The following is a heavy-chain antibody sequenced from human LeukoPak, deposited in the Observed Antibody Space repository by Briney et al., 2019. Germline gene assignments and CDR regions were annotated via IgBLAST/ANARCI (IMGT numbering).Heavy chain of an antibody. Sequence: GGSLRLSCAPSGFTFSTYAMGWVRQAPGKGLEWVSSISANGAGACYADSVKGRATISRDNSKNMLYLQMNSLRADDTAIYYCARIGLTNSNFDYWGQGTLVTVSS. J-gene: IGHJ4*02. CDR1: GFTFSTYA. D-gene: IGHD3-3*01. CDR2: ISANGAGA. V-gene: IGHV3-23*01. CDR3: ARIGLTNSNFDY.